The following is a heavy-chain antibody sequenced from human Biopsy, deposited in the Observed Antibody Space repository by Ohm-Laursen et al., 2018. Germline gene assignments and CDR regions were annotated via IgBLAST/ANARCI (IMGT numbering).Heavy chain of an antibody. J-gene: IGHJ5*02. CDR2: IFYRGST. V-gene: IGHV4-39*01. CDR3: ARDYDTSGYYYVS. CDR1: GGSISNNNYY. Sequence: TLSLTCPVSGGSISNNNYYWGWIRQPPGKGLEWIGSIFYRGSTHYKPSLKSRVNISVDTSKNQFSLKLNSVTAADTVVYYCARDYDTSGYYYVSWGQGTLVTVSS. D-gene: IGHD3-22*01.